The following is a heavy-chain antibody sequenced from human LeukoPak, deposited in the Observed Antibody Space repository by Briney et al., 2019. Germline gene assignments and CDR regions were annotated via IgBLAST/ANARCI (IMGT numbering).Heavy chain of an antibody. CDR2: ITSRSSYT. D-gene: IGHD6-13*01. Sequence: KPGESLRLSCAASGFTFSSYSMNWVRQAPGKGLEWVSSITSRSSYTFYADSVKGRFTISRDNAENSLYLQMNSLRAEDTAVYYSSLEGSSWYRYFQHWGQGTLVTVSS. CDR1: GFTFSSYS. J-gene: IGHJ1*01. V-gene: IGHV3-21*04. CDR3: SLEGSSWYRYFQH.